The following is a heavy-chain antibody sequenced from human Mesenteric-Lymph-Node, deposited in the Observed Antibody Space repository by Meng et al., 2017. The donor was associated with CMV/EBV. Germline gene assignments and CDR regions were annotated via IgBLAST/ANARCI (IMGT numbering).Heavy chain of an antibody. CDR2: ISTSATT. CDR3: AREGGAGSSTSCYNCDYYYGMDV. CDR1: GFTFSSYA. Sequence: GESLKISCAASGFTFSSYAISWVRQAPGKGLEWVSVISTSATTYYADSVRGRFTISRDNAKDSLYLQMSSRRAEETALYYWAREGGAGSSTSCYNCDYYYGMDVWGQGTTVTVSS. J-gene: IGHJ6*02. D-gene: IGHD2-2*01. V-gene: IGHV3-69-1*01.